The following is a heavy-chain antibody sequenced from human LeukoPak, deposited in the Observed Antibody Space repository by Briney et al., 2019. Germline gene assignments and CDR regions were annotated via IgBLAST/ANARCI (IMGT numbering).Heavy chain of an antibody. CDR2: INAGNGNT. V-gene: IGHV1-3*01. CDR3: ARGRWSATTATYYLDF. CDR1: EYTFTDYA. D-gene: IGHD5-24*01. J-gene: IGHJ4*02. Sequence: ASVKVSCKASEYTFTDYAINWVRQAPGQRLEWIGWINAGNGNTKYSQKFLGRVTITRDTSASTAYMELSSLTSEDTAVYYCARGRWSATTATYYLDFWGQGTLVTVSS.